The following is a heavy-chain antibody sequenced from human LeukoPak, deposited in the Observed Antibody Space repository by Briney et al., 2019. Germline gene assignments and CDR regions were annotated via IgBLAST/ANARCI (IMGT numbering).Heavy chain of an antibody. CDR3: ARGFPMIVPRVQGHYFDL. Sequence: PGGSLRLSCGASGFTLRDFAVNWVRQAPGKGLEWMTFIRYDGSNEYSDSVKGRFMISRDNANNTVYLQMNSLKFDDTAVYYCARGFPMIVPRVQGHYFDLWGQGALVTVSS. V-gene: IGHV3-30*02. CDR2: IRYDGSNE. J-gene: IGHJ4*02. D-gene: IGHD2-21*01. CDR1: GFTLRDFA.